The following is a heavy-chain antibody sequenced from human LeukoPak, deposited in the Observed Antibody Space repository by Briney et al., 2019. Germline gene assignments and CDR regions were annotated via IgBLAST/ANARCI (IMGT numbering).Heavy chain of an antibody. CDR2: IIPILGIA. J-gene: IGHJ4*02. V-gene: IGHV1-69*04. CDR3: ANLVATITSPGY. D-gene: IGHD5-12*01. CDR1: GGTFSSYA. Sequence: GASVKVSCKASGGTFSSYAISWVRQAPGQGLEWMGRIIPILGIANYAQKFQGRVMITADKSTSTAYMELSSLRSEDTAVYYCANLVATITSPGYWGQGTLVTVSS.